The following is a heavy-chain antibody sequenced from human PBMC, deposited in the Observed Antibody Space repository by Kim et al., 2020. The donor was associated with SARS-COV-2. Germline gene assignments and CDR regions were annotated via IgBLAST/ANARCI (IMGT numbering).Heavy chain of an antibody. V-gene: IGHV4-30-2*05. Sequence: YYNQSLKSRVIISVDKSKNQFSLSLTSVTAADRAVYYCARLGNWGSNFDYWGQGTLVTVSS. J-gene: IGHJ4*02. CDR3: ARLGNWGSNFDY. D-gene: IGHD7-27*01.